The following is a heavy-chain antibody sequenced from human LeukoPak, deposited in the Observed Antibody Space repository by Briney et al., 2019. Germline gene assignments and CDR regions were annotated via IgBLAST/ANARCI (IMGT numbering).Heavy chain of an antibody. CDR3: ARVLAQYCSGGSCSTDY. CDR2: ISSSSSTI. D-gene: IGHD2-15*01. CDR1: GFAFSGYS. J-gene: IGHJ4*02. V-gene: IGHV3-48*04. Sequence: GGSLRLSCAASGFAFSGYSMNWVRQAPGKGLEWVSYISSSSSTIYYADSVKGRFTISRDNANISLSLQMNSLRAEDTAVYYCARVLAQYCSGGSCSTDYWGQGTLVTVSS.